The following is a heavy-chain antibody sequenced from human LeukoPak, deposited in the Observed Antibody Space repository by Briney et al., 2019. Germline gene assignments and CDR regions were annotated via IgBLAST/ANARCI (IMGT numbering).Heavy chain of an antibody. Sequence: SETLSLTCTVSSGSISTSNYYWGWVRQPPGKALEWIGNIFYSGSTYYSPSLKSRVTISVDTSKNQFSLKLSSVTAADTAVYYCARALKGRVLRYFDLARGSWFDPWGQGTLVTVSS. CDR3: ARALKGRVLRYFDLARGSWFDP. CDR1: SGSISTSNYY. D-gene: IGHD3-9*01. J-gene: IGHJ5*02. CDR2: IFYSGST. V-gene: IGHV4-39*07.